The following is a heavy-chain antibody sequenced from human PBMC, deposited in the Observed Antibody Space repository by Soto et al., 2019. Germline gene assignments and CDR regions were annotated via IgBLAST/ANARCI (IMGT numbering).Heavy chain of an antibody. CDR1: GFTFSSYA. J-gene: IGHJ6*02. Sequence: PGGSLRLSCAASGFTFSSYAMHWVRQAPGKGLEWVAVISYDGSNKYYADSVKGRFTISRDNSKNTLYLQMNSLRAEDTAVYYCARDQDYGDYYYGMDVWGQGTTVTVSS. CDR3: ARDQDYGDYYYGMDV. CDR2: ISYDGSNK. V-gene: IGHV3-30-3*01. D-gene: IGHD4-17*01.